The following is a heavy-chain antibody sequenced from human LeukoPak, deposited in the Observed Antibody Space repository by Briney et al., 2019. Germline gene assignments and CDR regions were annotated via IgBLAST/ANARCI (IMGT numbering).Heavy chain of an antibody. J-gene: IGHJ4*02. D-gene: IGHD6-6*01. CDR3: ARDLAAARLDF. Sequence: GGSLRLSCAASGFTFSNHGMHWVRQAPGKGLEWVANIWYDGSQEYYADTVKGRFTISRDISKNTLYLQMNSLRAEDTAVYYCARDLAAARLDFRGQGTLVTVSS. CDR2: IWYDGSQE. V-gene: IGHV3-33*01. CDR1: GFTFSNHG.